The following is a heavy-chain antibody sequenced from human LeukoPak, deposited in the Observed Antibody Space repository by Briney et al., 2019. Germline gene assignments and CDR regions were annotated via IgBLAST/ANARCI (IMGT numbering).Heavy chain of an antibody. J-gene: IGHJ4*02. CDR2: IYYSGST. D-gene: IGHD3-22*01. CDR1: GGSISSGDYY. CDR3: ARERYYYDSSGFDY. Sequence: SQTLSLTCTVSGGSISSGDYYWSWIRQPPGKGLEWIGYIYYSGSTYYNPSLKSRVTISVDTSKNQFSLKLSFVTAADTAVYYCARERYYYDSSGFDYWGQGTLVTVSS. V-gene: IGHV4-30-4*08.